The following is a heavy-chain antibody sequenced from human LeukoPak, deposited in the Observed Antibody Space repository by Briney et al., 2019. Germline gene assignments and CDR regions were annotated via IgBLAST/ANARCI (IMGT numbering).Heavy chain of an antibody. D-gene: IGHD1-26*01. Sequence: SVKVSCKASGYTFTSYYMHWVRQAPGQGLEWMGGIIPIFGTANYAQKFQGRVTITADESTSTAYMELSSLRSEDTAVYYCARGMEWEPRFGYWGQGTLVTVSS. J-gene: IGHJ4*02. CDR3: ARGMEWEPRFGY. V-gene: IGHV1-69*13. CDR1: GYTFTSYY. CDR2: IIPIFGTA.